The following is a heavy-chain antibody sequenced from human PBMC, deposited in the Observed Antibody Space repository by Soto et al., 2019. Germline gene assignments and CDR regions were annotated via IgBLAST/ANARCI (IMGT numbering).Heavy chain of an antibody. V-gene: IGHV1-8*01. CDR2: MNPSTGNT. D-gene: IGHD6-19*01. J-gene: IGHJ5*02. Sequence: QVQLVQSGAEVKKPGASVKVSCKASGYTFTSYDIIWVRQATGQGLEWMGWMNPSTGNTDSAEKFQGRLTMTRNTSRSTVYMELSSLSFEDTAVYYRARGRIIVAGGFDPWGQGTLVTVSS. CDR1: GYTFTSYD. CDR3: ARGRIIVAGGFDP.